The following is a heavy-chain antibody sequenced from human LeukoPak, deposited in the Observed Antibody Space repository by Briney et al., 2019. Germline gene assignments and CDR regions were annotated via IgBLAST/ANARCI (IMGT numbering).Heavy chain of an antibody. D-gene: IGHD6-13*01. CDR1: GFTFSSYS. V-gene: IGHV3-21*04. CDR3: ARSNDLLRAAGPWGAFDI. Sequence: PGGSLRLSCAASGFTFSSYSMNWVRQAPGKGLEWVSSISSSSSYIYYADSVKGRFTISRDNSKNTLYLQMNSLRAEDTAIYYCARSNDLLRAAGPWGAFDIWGQGTVVTVSS. CDR2: ISSSSSYI. J-gene: IGHJ3*02.